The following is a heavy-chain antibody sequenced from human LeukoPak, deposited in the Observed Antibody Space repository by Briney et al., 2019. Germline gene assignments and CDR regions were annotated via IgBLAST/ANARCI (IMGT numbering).Heavy chain of an antibody. V-gene: IGHV3-30*04. D-gene: IGHD1-1*01. Sequence: PGRSLRLSYAASGFTFSSYVIHWVRQAPGKGLEWVAVISYDGSNKYYADSVKGRFTISRDNSKNTVYLQMNSLRAEDTAVYYCARAANWNDGGFDYWGQGTLVTVSS. CDR2: ISYDGSNK. CDR1: GFTFSSYV. CDR3: ARAANWNDGGFDY. J-gene: IGHJ4*02.